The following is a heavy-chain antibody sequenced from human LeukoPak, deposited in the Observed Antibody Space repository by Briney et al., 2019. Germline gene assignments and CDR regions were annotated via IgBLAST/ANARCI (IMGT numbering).Heavy chain of an antibody. V-gene: IGHV1-18*01. Sequence: ASVKVSCKASGYTFTNYGITWVRQAPGQGLEWMGWISAFTGYTYYAQMVQDRVTMTTDTSTSTAYMELRSLRYDDTAVYYCARGDYRDYRDAFDIWGQGTMVTVSS. CDR1: GYTFTNYG. D-gene: IGHD4-17*01. CDR3: ARGDYRDYRDAFDI. J-gene: IGHJ3*02. CDR2: ISAFTGYT.